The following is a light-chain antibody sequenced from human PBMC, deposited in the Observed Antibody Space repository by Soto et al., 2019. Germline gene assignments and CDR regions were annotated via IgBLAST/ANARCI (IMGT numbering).Light chain of an antibody. CDR1: QNFGNN. CDR3: QQYNKWPIT. V-gene: IGKV3-15*01. J-gene: IGKJ5*01. CDR2: GAS. Sequence: EVVLTQSPATLSVSPGERATLSCRASQNFGNNFLAWYQQKPGQAPRLLIYGASTRATGVPARFSGSGSGTDFTLTISGLQSADSAVYYCQQYNKWPITFGQGTRLDI.